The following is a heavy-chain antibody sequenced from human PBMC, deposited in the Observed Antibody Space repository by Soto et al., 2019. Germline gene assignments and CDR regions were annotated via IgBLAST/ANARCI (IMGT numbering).Heavy chain of an antibody. CDR2: IYYSGST. CDR3: ARDPLGGNPHFDY. J-gene: IGHJ4*02. V-gene: IGHV4-31*03. D-gene: IGHD3-16*01. CDR1: GGSISSGGYY. Sequence: PSETLSLTCTVSGGSISSGGYYWSWIRQHPGKGLEWIGYIYYSGSTYYNPSLKSRVTISVDTSKNQFSLKLSSVTAADTAVYYCARDPLGGNPHFDYWGQGTLVTVSS.